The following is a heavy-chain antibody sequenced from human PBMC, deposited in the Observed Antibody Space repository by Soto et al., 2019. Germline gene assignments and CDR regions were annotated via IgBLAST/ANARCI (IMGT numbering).Heavy chain of an antibody. D-gene: IGHD3-22*01. CDR2: ISYDGSNK. Sequence: QVQLVESGGGVVQPGRSLRLSCAASGFTFSSYGMHWVRQAPGKGLEWVAVISYDGSNKYYADSVKGRFTISRDNSKNTLYLQMNSLRAEDTAVYYCAKETYYYDSRRYFDYWGQGTLVTVSS. V-gene: IGHV3-30*18. CDR3: AKETYYYDSRRYFDY. CDR1: GFTFSSYG. J-gene: IGHJ4*02.